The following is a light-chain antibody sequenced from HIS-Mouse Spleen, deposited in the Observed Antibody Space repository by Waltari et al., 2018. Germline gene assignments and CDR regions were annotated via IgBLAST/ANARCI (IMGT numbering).Light chain of an antibody. CDR2: EDS. V-gene: IGLV3-10*01. CDR1: ALPKKY. J-gene: IGLJ2*01. CDR3: YSTDSSGNHRV. Sequence: SYELTQPPSVSVSPGQTARITCPGDALPKKYADWYQHKSGQAPVLVIYEDSKRPSGIPERFSGSSSGTMATLTISGAQVEDEADYYCYSTDSSGNHRVFGGGTKLTVL.